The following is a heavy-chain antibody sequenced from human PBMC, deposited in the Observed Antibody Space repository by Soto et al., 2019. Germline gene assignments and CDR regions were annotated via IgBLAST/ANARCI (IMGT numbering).Heavy chain of an antibody. D-gene: IGHD6-19*01. J-gene: IGHJ3*02. Sequence: SETLSLTCAVYGGSFSAFYWSWIRQPPGKELEWIGEVNPTGTTKYNPSLKSRVTMSLDTSKKQFSLNLNSMTAADTALYYCARSREQWLVDAFDIWGQGTMVTVSS. V-gene: IGHV4-34*01. CDR2: VNPTGTT. CDR1: GGSFSAFY. CDR3: ARSREQWLVDAFDI.